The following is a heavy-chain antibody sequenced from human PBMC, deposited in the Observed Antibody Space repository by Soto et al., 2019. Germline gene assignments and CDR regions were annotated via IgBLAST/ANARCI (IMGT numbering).Heavy chain of an antibody. D-gene: IGHD3-10*01. CDR1: GYNFTIYW. Sequence: GESLKISCKGFGYNFTIYWIAWVRQMPGKGLEWMGTIYPGDSDTKYSPSFQGQVSISVDKSITSAYLQWSSLKASDTATYYCARGKGGFGESGYYYYGMDVWGQGTTVTV. CDR3: ARGKGGFGESGYYYYGMDV. V-gene: IGHV5-51*01. J-gene: IGHJ6*02. CDR2: IYPGDSDT.